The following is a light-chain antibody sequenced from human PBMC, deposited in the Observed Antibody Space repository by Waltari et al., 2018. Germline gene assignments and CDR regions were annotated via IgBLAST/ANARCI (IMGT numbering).Light chain of an antibody. V-gene: IGKV1-9*01. CDR3: QQFDIYPIT. CDR2: AAS. CDR1: QGIRSS. Sequence: DIQLTQSPSFLSASVGARGTITSRASQGIRSSLTWYQLKPGNAPMLLIYAASTLQAGVPSRFSASGSGTDFTLTISSLQPEDFAIYYCQQFDIYPITFGGGTKVEIK. J-gene: IGKJ4*01.